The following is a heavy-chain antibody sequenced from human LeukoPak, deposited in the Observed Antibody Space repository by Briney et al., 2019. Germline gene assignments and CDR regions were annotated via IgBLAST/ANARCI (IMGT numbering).Heavy chain of an antibody. CDR2: IIPMFGTA. CDR3: AREVHGYYRKDMLSETNSCYYMDV. Sequence: SVKVSCKAAGGTFSSYAISWVRQAPGQGLEWMGGIIPMFGTANYTRKFQDRVTITADESTSTAYMELSGLRSEDTAVYFCAREVHGYYRKDMLSETNSCYYMDVWGKGTSVTVSS. J-gene: IGHJ6*03. D-gene: IGHD3-10*01. V-gene: IGHV1-69*13. CDR1: GGTFSSYA.